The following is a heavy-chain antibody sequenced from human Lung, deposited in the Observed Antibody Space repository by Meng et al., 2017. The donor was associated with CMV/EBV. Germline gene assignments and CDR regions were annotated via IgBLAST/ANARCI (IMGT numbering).Heavy chain of an antibody. CDR3: ARGPSITVGGVIIWPLED. J-gene: IGHJ1*01. V-gene: IGHV1-69*05. D-gene: IGHD3-16*02. CDR2: ITPAIETA. Sequence: SVKVSWKASGGTFRSTSLMWVRQAPGQGLEWMGGITPAIETADYAQKFRDRVTITTDDSATTAYMEMNSLRSEDTAVYFCARGPSITVGGVIIWPLEDWXQGTLVXVSS. CDR1: GGTFRSTS.